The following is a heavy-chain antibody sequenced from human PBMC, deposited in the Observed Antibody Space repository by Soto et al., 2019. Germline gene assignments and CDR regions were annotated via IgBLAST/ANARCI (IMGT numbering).Heavy chain of an antibody. CDR2: ISYDGSNK. CDR3: AKVLEQWLVLGPPLGY. Sequence: QVQLVESGGGVVQPGRPLRLSCAASGFIFIGYGLHGFRQPPAKGWEGGAVISYDGSNKYYADSVKGRFTISRDNSKNTLYLQMNSLRAEDTAVYYCAKVLEQWLVLGPPLGYWGQGTLVTVSS. J-gene: IGHJ4*02. CDR1: GFIFIGYG. V-gene: IGHV3-30*18. D-gene: IGHD6-19*01.